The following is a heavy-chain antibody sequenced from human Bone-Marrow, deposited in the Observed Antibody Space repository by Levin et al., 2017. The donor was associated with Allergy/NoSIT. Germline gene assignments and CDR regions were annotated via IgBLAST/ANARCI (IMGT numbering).Heavy chain of an antibody. CDR1: GYTFTDYY. J-gene: IGHJ6*02. CDR2: FNPNSGGT. CDR3: ARDKTDPINDYYYAMDV. Sequence: WASVKVSCKASGYTFTDYYIHWVRQAPGQGLEWMGWFNPNSGGTNFAQKFQGRVSMTRDTSISTAYMDLRRLRYDDTAVYYCARDKTDPINDYYYAMDVWGQGTTVTVSS. V-gene: IGHV1-2*02.